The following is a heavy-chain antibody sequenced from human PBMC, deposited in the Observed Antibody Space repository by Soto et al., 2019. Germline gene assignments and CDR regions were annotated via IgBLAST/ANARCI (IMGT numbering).Heavy chain of an antibody. D-gene: IGHD3-22*01. Sequence: GGSLRLSCVGSGFTFSDSVMAWVRQAPGKGLEWLSVMSGDGRTRYALSVTGRFTISRDNSKNTLYLQMRSLRAEDAAAYYCVKWHTSNFDSLPFTGFHFWGQGPQVTVS. CDR1: GFTFSDSV. J-gene: IGHJ4*02. V-gene: IGHV3-23*01. CDR3: VKWHTSNFDSLPFTGFHF. CDR2: MSGDGRT.